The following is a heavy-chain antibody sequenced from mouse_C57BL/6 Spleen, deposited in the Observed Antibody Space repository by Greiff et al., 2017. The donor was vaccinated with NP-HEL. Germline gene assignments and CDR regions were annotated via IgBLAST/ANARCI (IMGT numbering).Heavy chain of an antibody. Sequence: EVKVVESGGGLVKPGGSLKLSCAASGFTFSSYAMSWVRQTPEKRLEWVATISDGGSYTYYPDNVKGRFTISRDNAKNNLYLQMSHLKSEDTAMYYCALTGTYYFDYWGQGTTLTVSS. J-gene: IGHJ2*01. D-gene: IGHD4-1*01. CDR1: GFTFSSYA. V-gene: IGHV5-4*03. CDR2: ISDGGSYT. CDR3: ALTGTYYFDY.